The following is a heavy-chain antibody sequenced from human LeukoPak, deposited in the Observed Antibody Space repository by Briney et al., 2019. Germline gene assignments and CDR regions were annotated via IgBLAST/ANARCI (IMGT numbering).Heavy chain of an antibody. CDR1: RYSFDSYA. D-gene: IGHD6-13*01. CDR3: AKRYGDSTGWFFDF. CDR2: INGGGDIT. J-gene: IGHJ4*02. Sequence: GGSLRLSCEGSRYSFDSYAMTWVRQAPGKGLEWVSSINGGGDITYYAESVKGRFTFSRDNSKNTLFLQMNSLRAEDTAVFYCAKRYGDSTGWFFDFWGQGSLVTVSS. V-gene: IGHV3-23*01.